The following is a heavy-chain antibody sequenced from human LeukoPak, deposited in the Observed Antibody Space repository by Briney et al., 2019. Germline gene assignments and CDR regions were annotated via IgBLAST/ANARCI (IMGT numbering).Heavy chain of an antibody. CDR1: GGSFSGYY. V-gene: IGHV4-34*01. CDR3: ARETPPIAAAGANWFDP. Sequence: SETLSLTCAVYGGSFSGYYWSWIRQPPGKGLEWIGEINHSGSTNYNPSLKSRVTILVDTSKNQFSLKLSSVTAADTAVYYCARETPPIAAAGANWFDPWGQGTLVTVSS. D-gene: IGHD6-13*01. CDR2: INHSGST. J-gene: IGHJ5*02.